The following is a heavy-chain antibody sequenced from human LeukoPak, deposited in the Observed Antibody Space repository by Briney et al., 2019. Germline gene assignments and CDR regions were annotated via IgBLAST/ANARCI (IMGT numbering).Heavy chain of an antibody. Sequence: GGSLRPSCAASGFTFSSYAMSWVRQAPGKGLEWVSAISGSGGSTYYADSVKGRFTISRDNSKNTLYLQMNSLRAEDTAVYYCAKAAMEYYGSGSYYRFPYWGQGTLVTVSS. J-gene: IGHJ4*02. V-gene: IGHV3-23*01. CDR3: AKAAMEYYGSGSYYRFPY. CDR1: GFTFSSYA. D-gene: IGHD3-10*01. CDR2: ISGSGGST.